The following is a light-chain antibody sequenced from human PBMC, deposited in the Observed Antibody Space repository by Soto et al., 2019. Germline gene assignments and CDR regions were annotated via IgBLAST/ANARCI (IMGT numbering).Light chain of an antibody. CDR2: DVS. CDR1: VSEVAGYTY. Sequence: QSVLTQPASVSGSPGQSITISCTGAVSEVAGYTYVSWYQQHPGKGPKVIIYDVSNRPSGVSNRFSGSKSGTTASLTISGLQAEDEADYYCSSFTSILGLFGGGTKLTVL. J-gene: IGLJ2*01. CDR3: SSFTSILGL. V-gene: IGLV2-14*03.